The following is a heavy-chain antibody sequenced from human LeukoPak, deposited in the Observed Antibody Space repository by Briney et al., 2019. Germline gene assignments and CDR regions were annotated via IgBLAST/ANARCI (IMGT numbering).Heavy chain of an antibody. J-gene: IGHJ4*02. D-gene: IGHD6-13*01. CDR2: INHSGST. V-gene: IGHV4-34*01. CDR1: GFTFSSNT. CDR3: AREPLTGIVAAAGLFDY. Sequence: GSLRLSCAASGFTFSSNTMNWVRQAPGKGLEWIGEINHSGSTNYNPSLKSRVTISVDTSKNQFSLKLSSVTAADTAVYYCAREPLTGIVAAAGLFDYWGQGTLVTVSS.